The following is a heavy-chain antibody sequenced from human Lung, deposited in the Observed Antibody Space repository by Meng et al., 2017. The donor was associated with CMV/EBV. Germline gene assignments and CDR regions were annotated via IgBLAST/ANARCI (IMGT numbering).Heavy chain of an antibody. Sequence: YYIHWVRQAPGHGLEWMGRISPNSGGTNYAQGFQGRVTMTSDTSIRTAYMELRNLKSDDTAVYFCARVGDYYDRSGYYYERSLAYWGQGTLVTVSS. CDR1: YY. J-gene: IGHJ4*02. CDR2: ISPNSGGT. D-gene: IGHD3-22*01. V-gene: IGHV1-2*06. CDR3: ARVGDYYDRSGYYYERSLAY.